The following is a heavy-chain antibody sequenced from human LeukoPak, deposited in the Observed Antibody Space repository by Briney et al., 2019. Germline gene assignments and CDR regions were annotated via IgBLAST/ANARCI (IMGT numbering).Heavy chain of an antibody. CDR2: IYYSGST. CDR3: ARNSPSGYYYYGMDV. J-gene: IGHJ6*02. CDR1: GGSISSYY. D-gene: IGHD4-23*01. V-gene: IGHV4-59*08. Sequence: SETLSLTCTVSGGSISSYYWSWIGQPPGKGLEWIGYIYYSGSTNYNPSLKSRVTISVDTSKNQFSLKLSPVTAADTAVYYCARNSPSGYYYYGMDVWGQGTTVTVSS.